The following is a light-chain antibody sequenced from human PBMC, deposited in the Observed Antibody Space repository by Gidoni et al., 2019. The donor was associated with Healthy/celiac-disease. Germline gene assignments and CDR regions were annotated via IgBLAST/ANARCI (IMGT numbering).Light chain of an antibody. CDR2: DAS. CDR1: QDISNY. CDR3: QQYDNLPPYT. J-gene: IGKJ2*01. V-gene: IGKV1-33*01. Sequence: DIPLTPSPSSLSASVGDRVTITCQASQDISNYLNWYQQKPGKAPKRLIYDASNLETGVPSRFSGRGSGTDFTFTISSLQPEEIATYYCQQYDNLPPYTFGQGTKLEIK.